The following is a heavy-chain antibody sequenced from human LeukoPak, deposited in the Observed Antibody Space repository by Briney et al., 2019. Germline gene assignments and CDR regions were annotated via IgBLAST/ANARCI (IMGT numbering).Heavy chain of an antibody. D-gene: IGHD4-17*01. CDR1: GGTFSSYA. J-gene: IGHJ4*02. V-gene: IGHV1-69*06. Sequence: GASVKVSCKASGGTFSSYAISWVRQAPGQRLEWMGGIIPIFGTANYAQKFQGRVTITADKSTGTAYMELSSLRSEDTAVYYCARDRGRGGDDYGDYGYFDYWGQGTLVTVSS. CDR3: ARDRGRGGDDYGDYGYFDY. CDR2: IIPIFGTA.